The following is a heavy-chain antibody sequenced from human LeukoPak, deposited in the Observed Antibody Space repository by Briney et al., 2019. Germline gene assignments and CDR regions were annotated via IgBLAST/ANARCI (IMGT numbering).Heavy chain of an antibody. CDR2: INPEGSQN. D-gene: IGHD3-16*01. CDR1: GFRFSNYW. Sequence: GGSLRLSCAASGFRFSNYWMNWVRQAPEKGLEWVANINPEGSQNRYVDSVNGRFTVSRDNSKNTLYLQMNSLRAEDTAIYYCAKDGGRERGGSFDYWGQGTLVTVSS. CDR3: AKDGGRERGGSFDY. V-gene: IGHV3-7*01. J-gene: IGHJ4*02.